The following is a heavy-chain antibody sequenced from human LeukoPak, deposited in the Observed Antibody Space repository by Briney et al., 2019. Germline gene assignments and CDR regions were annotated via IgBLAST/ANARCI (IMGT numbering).Heavy chain of an antibody. Sequence: ASVKVSCKASGYSFTSYGISWVRQAPGQGLEWMGWTCAYNGNINYAQKLQGRVTMTTDTSTSTAYMELRSLRSDDTAVYYCARHSSDWEFDYWGQGTLVTVSS. CDR2: TCAYNGNI. CDR3: ARHSSDWEFDY. D-gene: IGHD6-19*01. CDR1: GYSFTSYG. V-gene: IGHV1-18*01. J-gene: IGHJ4*02.